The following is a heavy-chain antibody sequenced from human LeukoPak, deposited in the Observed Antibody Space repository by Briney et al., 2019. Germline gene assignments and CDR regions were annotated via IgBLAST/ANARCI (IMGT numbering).Heavy chain of an antibody. CDR1: GYTFTGYY. CDR2: INHNSGGT. V-gene: IGHV1-2*02. CDR3: AREDGAIPYGGNSGGAFDI. D-gene: IGHD4-23*01. Sequence: GASVKVSCKASGYTFTGYYMHWVRQAPGQGLEGMGLINHNSGGTNYAQKFQGRVTITEDESTSTAYMELSSLRSEDTAVYYCAREDGAIPYGGNSGGAFDIWGQGTMVTVSS. J-gene: IGHJ3*02.